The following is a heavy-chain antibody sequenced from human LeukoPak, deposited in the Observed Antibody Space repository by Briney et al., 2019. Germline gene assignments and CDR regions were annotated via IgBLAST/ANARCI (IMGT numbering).Heavy chain of an antibody. CDR1: GFTFSSYA. CDR2: ISGSGGST. Sequence: GGSLRLSCAASGFTFSSYAMSWVRQAPGKGLEWVSAISGSGGSTYYADSVKGRFTISRDNSKNTLYLQMNSLKTEDTAVYYCTTDLLGYYDSSGYYSIDYWGQGTLVTVSS. J-gene: IGHJ4*02. CDR3: TTDLLGYYDSSGYYSIDY. V-gene: IGHV3-23*01. D-gene: IGHD3-22*01.